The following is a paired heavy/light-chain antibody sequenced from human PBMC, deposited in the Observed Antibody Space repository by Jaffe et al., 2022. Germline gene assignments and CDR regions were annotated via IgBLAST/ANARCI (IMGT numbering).Heavy chain of an antibody. CDR1: GFSISSGYY. D-gene: IGHD6-13*01. J-gene: IGHJ4*02. V-gene: IGHV4-38-2*01. CDR2: IHHSGST. Sequence: QVQLQESGPGLVKPSETLSLTCSVSGFSISSGYYWGWIRQPPGKGLEWIGSIHHSGSTSYNPSLKSRVIISVDTSKNQFSLKVSSVTAADTAVYYCARHPGPAAGTKGYYFDYWGQGTLVTVSS. CDR3: ARHPGPAAGTKGYYFDY.
Light chain of an antibody. J-gene: IGKJ1*01. CDR3: QQYGTSPPGT. Sequence: EIVLTQSPGTLSLSPGERATLSCRASQSISSSYLAWYQQKPGQAPRLLIYGASSRATGIPDRFSGSGSGTDFTLTISRLEPEDFAVYYCQQYGTSPPGTFGQGTKVEIK. CDR2: GAS. V-gene: IGKV3-20*01. CDR1: QSISSSY.